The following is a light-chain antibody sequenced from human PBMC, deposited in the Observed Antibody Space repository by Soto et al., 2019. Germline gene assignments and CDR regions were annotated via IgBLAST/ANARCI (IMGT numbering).Light chain of an antibody. V-gene: IGKV1-39*01. CDR1: QTIAKS. J-gene: IGKJ1*01. CDR2: AAS. Sequence: DIQVTQSPSSLSASIGDRVTITCRASQTIAKSLSWYQQKPGKAPKLLIYAASTLQSGVPSRFSAWGFGTDFTLSISGLLREDLATYDCLQTASAPATFGQGTRVEIK. CDR3: LQTASAPAT.